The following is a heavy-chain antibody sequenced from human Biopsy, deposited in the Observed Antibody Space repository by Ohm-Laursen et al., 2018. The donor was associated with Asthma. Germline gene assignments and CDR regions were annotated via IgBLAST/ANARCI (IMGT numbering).Heavy chain of an antibody. V-gene: IGHV4-31*03. J-gene: IGHJ4*02. CDR2: IYYSGST. Sequence: TLSLTCTVSYGSITSGGYYWTWIRQHPGKGLEWIGFIYYSGSTYYNPSLKSRVSISIDTSKNQFSVKLRPVTAAGTAVYYCARAQDYYDSRGYYRSFDYWGQGTLVTVSS. CDR3: ARAQDYYDSRGYYRSFDY. CDR1: YGSITSGGYY. D-gene: IGHD3-22*01.